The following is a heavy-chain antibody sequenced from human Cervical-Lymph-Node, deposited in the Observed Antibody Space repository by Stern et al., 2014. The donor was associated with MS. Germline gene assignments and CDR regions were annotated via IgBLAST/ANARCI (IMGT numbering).Heavy chain of an antibody. Sequence: MQLVESGAEVKKPGSSVKVSCKAYGGTFSSYAISWGRQAPGQGLEWLGGISPIFGTANYAQKFQGRVTITADESTSTAYMELSSLRSEDTAVYYCARGELKEGLVRGMDVWGQGTTVTVSS. J-gene: IGHJ6*02. CDR2: ISPIFGTA. CDR1: GGTFSSYA. CDR3: ARGELKEGLVRGMDV. V-gene: IGHV1-69*01. D-gene: IGHD1-26*01.